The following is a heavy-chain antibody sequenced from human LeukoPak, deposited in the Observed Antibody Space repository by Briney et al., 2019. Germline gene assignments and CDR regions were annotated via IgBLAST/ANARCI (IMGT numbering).Heavy chain of an antibody. CDR1: GYTFSNYY. J-gene: IGHJ4*02. CDR3: ARIGERSYSSSGYFDY. CDR2: INPSGGST. Sequence: ASVKVSCKASGYTFSNYYVHWVRQAPGQGLEWMGIINPSGGSTSYAQKFQGRVTMTRDTSTSTVYMELSSLRSEDTAVYYCARIGERSYSSSGYFDYWGQGTLVTVSS. V-gene: IGHV1-46*01. D-gene: IGHD6-6*01.